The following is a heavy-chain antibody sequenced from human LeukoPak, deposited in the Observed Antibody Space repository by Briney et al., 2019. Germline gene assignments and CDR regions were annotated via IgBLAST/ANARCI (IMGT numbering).Heavy chain of an antibody. J-gene: IGHJ4*02. Sequence: GGSLRLSCAASGFTFSSYVMSWVRQAPGKGLEYVSVISGGGDSTYYADSVKGRFTISRDNSKNTLYLQMNSLRGEDTAVYYCANRRSELPYYFEYWGQGTLVTVSS. V-gene: IGHV3-23*01. CDR2: ISGGGDST. CDR1: GFTFSSYV. CDR3: ANRRSELPYYFEY. D-gene: IGHD1-26*01.